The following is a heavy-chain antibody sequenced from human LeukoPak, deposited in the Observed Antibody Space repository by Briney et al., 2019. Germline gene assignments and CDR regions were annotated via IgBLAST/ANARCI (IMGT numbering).Heavy chain of an antibody. V-gene: IGHV1-2*02. D-gene: IGHD4-17*01. CDR1: GYTFTGYY. J-gene: IGHJ4*02. Sequence: ASVKVSCKASGYTFTGYYMHWVRQAPGQGPEWMGWINPNSGGTNYAQKFQGRVTMTRDTSISTAYMELSRLRSDDTAVYYCARAGGDGFYYFDYWGQGTLVTVSS. CDR2: INPNSGGT. CDR3: ARAGGDGFYYFDY.